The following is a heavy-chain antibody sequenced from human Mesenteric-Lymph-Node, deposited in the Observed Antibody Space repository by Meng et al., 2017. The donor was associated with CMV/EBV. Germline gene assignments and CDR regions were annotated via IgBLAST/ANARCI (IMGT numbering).Heavy chain of an antibody. CDR1: TFTSYG. CDR3: ARGATMIRGVKNWFDP. CDR2: IIPIFGTA. J-gene: IGHJ5*02. V-gene: IGHV1-69*01. D-gene: IGHD3-10*01. Sequence: TFTSYGISWVRQAPGQGLEWMGGIIPIFGTANYSQKFQGRVTITADESTSTAYMELSSLRSEDTAVYYCARGATMIRGVKNWFDPWGQGTLVTVSS.